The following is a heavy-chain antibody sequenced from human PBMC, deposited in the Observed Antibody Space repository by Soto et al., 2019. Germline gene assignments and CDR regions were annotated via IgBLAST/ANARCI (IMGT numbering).Heavy chain of an antibody. CDR1: GFTFDDYA. J-gene: IGHJ3*02. V-gene: IGHV3-9*01. CDR2: ISWNSGSI. Sequence: GGSLRLSCAASGFTFDDYAMHWVRQAPGKGLEWVSGISWNSGSIGYADSVKGRLTISRDNAKNSLYLQMNSLRAEDTALYYCAKPLASDAFDIWGQGTMVTVSS. CDR3: AKPLASDAFDI.